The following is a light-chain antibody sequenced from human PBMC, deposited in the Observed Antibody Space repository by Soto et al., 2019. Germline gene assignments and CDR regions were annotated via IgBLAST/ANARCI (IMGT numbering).Light chain of an antibody. CDR2: DAS. CDR3: QQRSNWPPIT. J-gene: IGKJ5*01. CDR1: QSVSSY. Sequence: DTVLTQSPGTLSLSPGERATLSCRASQSVSSYLAWYQQKPGQAPRLLIYDASNRATGIPARFSGSGSGTDFTLTISSLEPEDFAVYYCQQRSNWPPITFGQGTRLEIK. V-gene: IGKV3-11*01.